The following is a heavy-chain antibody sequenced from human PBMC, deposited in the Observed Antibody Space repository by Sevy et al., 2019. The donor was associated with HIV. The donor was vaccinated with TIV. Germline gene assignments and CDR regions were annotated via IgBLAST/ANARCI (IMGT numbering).Heavy chain of an antibody. D-gene: IGHD6-19*01. CDR2: ISAYNGNT. CDR1: GYTFTSYG. V-gene: IGHV1-18*01. J-gene: IGHJ5*02. Sequence: ASVKVSCKASGYTFTSYGISWVRQAPGQGLEWMGWISAYNGNTNYSQKLQGRVTMTTDTSTSTAYMELRSLRSDDTAVYYCARESGYSSGWQHYNWFDPWGQGTLVTVSS. CDR3: ARESGYSSGWQHYNWFDP.